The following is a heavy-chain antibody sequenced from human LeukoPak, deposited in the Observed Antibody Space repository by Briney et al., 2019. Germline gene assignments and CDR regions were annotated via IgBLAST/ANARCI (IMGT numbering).Heavy chain of an antibody. CDR2: ISGNGHTI. CDR3: ARDDGASSLLDF. Sequence: GGSLRLSCAASGFTFHVYAIYWVRQAPGKGLEWVSLISGNGHTISYADSVRGRFTISGDNTKNSLSLQMDSLTTEDTAVYYCARDDGASSLLDFWGQGTLVTVSS. V-gene: IGHV3-43*02. D-gene: IGHD3-16*02. J-gene: IGHJ4*02. CDR1: GFTFHVYA.